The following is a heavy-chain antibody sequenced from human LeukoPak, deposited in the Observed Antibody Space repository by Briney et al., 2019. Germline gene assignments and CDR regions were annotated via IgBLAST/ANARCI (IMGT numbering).Heavy chain of an antibody. V-gene: IGHV3-23*01. D-gene: IGHD6-19*01. CDR3: AKVGGHSSGWYRNDAFDI. J-gene: IGHJ3*02. CDR1: GFTFSSYS. CDR2: ISGSGGST. Sequence: GGSLRLSCAASGFTFSSYSMNWVRQAPGKGLEWVSAISGSGGSTYYADSVKGRFTISRDNSKNTLYLQMNSLRAEDTAVYYCAKVGGHSSGWYRNDAFDIWGQGTMVTVSS.